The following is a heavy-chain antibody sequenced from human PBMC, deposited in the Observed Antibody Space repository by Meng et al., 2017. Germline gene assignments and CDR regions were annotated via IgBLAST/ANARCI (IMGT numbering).Heavy chain of an antibody. D-gene: IGHD2-21*02. J-gene: IGHJ4*02. CDR3: ARDFSPYCGGDCYSVNDY. V-gene: IGHV1-2*02. CDR2: INPNSGGT. CDR1: GYTFTGYY. Sequence: ASVKVSCKASGYTFTGYYMHWVRQAPGQGLEWMGWINPNSGGTNYAQKFQGRVTMTRDTSISTAYMELSRLRSDDTAVYYCARDFSPYCGGDCYSVNDYWGQGMLVTVSS.